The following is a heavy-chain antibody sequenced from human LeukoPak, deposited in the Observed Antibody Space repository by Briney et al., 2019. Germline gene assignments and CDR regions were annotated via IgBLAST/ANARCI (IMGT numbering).Heavy chain of an antibody. CDR2: ISAYNGNT. CDR1: GYTFTSYG. J-gene: IGHJ4*02. V-gene: IGHV1-18*01. CDR3: ARAYYYDSSGYLDY. D-gene: IGHD3-22*01. Sequence: ASVKVSCKASGYTFTSYGISWVRQAPGQGLEWMGWISAYNGNTNYAQKLQGRVTMTTDTSTSTAYMELRSLRSDDTAAYYCARAYYYDSSGYLDYWGQGTLVTVSS.